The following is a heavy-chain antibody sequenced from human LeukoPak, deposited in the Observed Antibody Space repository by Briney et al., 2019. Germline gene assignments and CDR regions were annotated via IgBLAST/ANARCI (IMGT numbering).Heavy chain of an antibody. D-gene: IGHD3-9*01. CDR3: TTDEDDILTGYYKADY. Sequence: GGSLRLSCSASGLTVTNAWMNWVRQAPGEGLDWVGRIASKTDGGATDYAAPVKGRFTISRDDSKNTLYLQMNSLKTEDTAVYYCTTDEDDILTGYYKADYWGQGTLVTVSS. V-gene: IGHV3-15*07. CDR2: IASKTDGGAT. CDR1: GLTVTNAW. J-gene: IGHJ4*02.